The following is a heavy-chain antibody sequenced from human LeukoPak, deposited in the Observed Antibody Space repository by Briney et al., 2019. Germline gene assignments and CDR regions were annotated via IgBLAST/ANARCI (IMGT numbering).Heavy chain of an antibody. J-gene: IGHJ2*01. V-gene: IGHV1-69*04. CDR1: GGTFSSYA. D-gene: IGHD3-10*01. CDR2: IIPILGIA. CDR3: ARRLGGYYGSGSYYEDWYFDL. Sequence: PVASVKVSCKASGGTFSSYAISWVRQAPGQGLEWMGRIIPILGIANYAQKFQGRVTITADKSTSTAYMELSSLRSEDTAVYYCARRLGGYYGSGSYYEDWYFDLWGRGTLVTVSS.